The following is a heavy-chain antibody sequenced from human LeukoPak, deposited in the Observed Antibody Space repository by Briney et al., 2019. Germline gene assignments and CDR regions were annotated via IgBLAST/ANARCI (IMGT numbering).Heavy chain of an antibody. CDR2: INWNGGST. J-gene: IGHJ6*03. CDR3: ARGISSSSFHYYYYMDV. Sequence: GGSLRLSCAASGFTFDDYGMNWVRQAPGKGLEWVSGINWNGGSTGYVDSVKGRFTISRDNAKNSLYLQMNSLRAEDTALYYCARGISSSSFHYYYYMDVWGKGTTVTVSS. D-gene: IGHD6-6*01. V-gene: IGHV3-20*04. CDR1: GFTFDDYG.